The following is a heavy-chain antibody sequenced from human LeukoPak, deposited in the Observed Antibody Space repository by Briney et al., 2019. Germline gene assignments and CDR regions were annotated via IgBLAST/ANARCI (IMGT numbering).Heavy chain of an antibody. Sequence: GSSVKVSCKASGGTFSSYAISWVRQALGQGLEWMGGIIPIFGTANYAQKFQGRVTITADKSTSTAYMELSSLRSEDTAVYYCARDIVVVVAAHYYYYGMDVWGKGTTVTVSS. CDR1: GGTFSSYA. V-gene: IGHV1-69*06. J-gene: IGHJ6*04. D-gene: IGHD2-15*01. CDR2: IIPIFGTA. CDR3: ARDIVVVVAAHYYYYGMDV.